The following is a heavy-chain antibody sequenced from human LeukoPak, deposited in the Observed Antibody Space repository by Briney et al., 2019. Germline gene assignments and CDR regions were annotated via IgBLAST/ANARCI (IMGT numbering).Heavy chain of an antibody. D-gene: IGHD3-10*01. J-gene: IGHJ6*02. CDR1: GFTVSNYY. V-gene: IGHV3-21*01. CDR2: ISSSSSYI. CDR3: AREFWSADYYGSGSYYYGMDV. Sequence: GGSLRLSCAASGFTVSNYYMHWVRQAPGKGLEWVSSISSSSSYIYYADSVKGRFTISRDNAKNSLYLQMNSLRAEDTAVYYCAREFWSADYYGSGSYYYGMDVWGQGTTVTVSS.